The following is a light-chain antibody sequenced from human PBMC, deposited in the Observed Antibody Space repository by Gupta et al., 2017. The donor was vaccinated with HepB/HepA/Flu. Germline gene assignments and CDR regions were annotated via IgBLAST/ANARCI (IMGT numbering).Light chain of an antibody. V-gene: IGKV2-28*01. CDR1: QSLLHSNGYNY. CDR3: MQALQTPT. J-gene: IGKJ1*01. Sequence: DIVMTQSPLSLPVTPGEPASISCRSSQSLLHSNGYNYLDWYLQKPGQSPQLLIYLGSNRASGVTDRFSGSGSGTDFTLKISRVEAEDVGVYYCMQALQTPTFGQGTKVEI. CDR2: LGS.